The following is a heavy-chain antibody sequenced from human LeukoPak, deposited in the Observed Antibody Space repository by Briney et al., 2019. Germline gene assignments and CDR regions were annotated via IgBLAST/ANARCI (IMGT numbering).Heavy chain of an antibody. Sequence: GGSLRLSCVVFDITVSSNYMSWVRQAPGKGLEWVSVIYSDGNTYYADSVKGRFTITRDNSKNMLYLQMNSLRAEDTAVYYCAREATFEGLVDYWGQGTLVTVSS. J-gene: IGHJ4*02. D-gene: IGHD3-9*01. V-gene: IGHV3-53*01. CDR2: IYSDGNT. CDR3: AREATFEGLVDY. CDR1: DITVSSNY.